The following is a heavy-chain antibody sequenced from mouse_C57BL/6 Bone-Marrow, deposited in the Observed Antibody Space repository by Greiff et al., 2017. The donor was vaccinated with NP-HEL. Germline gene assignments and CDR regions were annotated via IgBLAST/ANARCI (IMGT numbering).Heavy chain of an antibody. J-gene: IGHJ2*01. CDR3: AKQTYYYGSTY. Sequence: QVHVKQSGPGLVAPSPRLSITFTCSLFSFPLSFFLFFLHPPLKGLEWLGVIWGDGSTNYHSALISRLSISKDNSKSQVFLKLNSLQTDDTATYYCAKQTYYYGSTYWGQGTTLTVSS. CDR1: LFSFPLSF. D-gene: IGHD1-1*01. CDR2: IWGDGST. V-gene: IGHV2-3*01.